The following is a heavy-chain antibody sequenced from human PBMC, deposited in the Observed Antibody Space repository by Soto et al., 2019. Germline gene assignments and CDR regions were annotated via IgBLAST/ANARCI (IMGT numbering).Heavy chain of an antibody. D-gene: IGHD2-15*01. CDR1: GFTFSSYG. CDR2: IWYDGSNK. J-gene: IGHJ3*02. Sequence: GGSLRLSCAASGFTFSSYGMHWVRQAPGKGLEWVAVIWYDGSNKYYADSVKGRFTISRDNSKNTLYLQMNSLRAEDTAVYYCARDYCSGGSCYSESFDIWGQGTMVTVSS. V-gene: IGHV3-33*01. CDR3: ARDYCSGGSCYSESFDI.